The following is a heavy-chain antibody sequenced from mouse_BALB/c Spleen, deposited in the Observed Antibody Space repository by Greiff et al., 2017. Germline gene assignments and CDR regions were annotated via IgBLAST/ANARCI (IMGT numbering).Heavy chain of an antibody. CDR1: GYTFTSYW. V-gene: IGHV1-7*01. CDR3: ARYYGNYGDY. Sequence: VQLQQSGAELAKPGASVKMSCKASGYTFTSYWMHWVKLRPGQGLEWIGYINPSTGYTEYNEKFKGKATLTSDKSSSTAYMELSSLTSEDSAVYYCARYYGNYGDYWGQGTTLTVSS. J-gene: IGHJ2*01. D-gene: IGHD2-1*01. CDR2: INPSTGYT.